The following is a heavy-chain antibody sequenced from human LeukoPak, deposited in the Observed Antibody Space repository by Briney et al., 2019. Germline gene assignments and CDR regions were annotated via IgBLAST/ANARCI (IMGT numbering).Heavy chain of an antibody. CDR3: ASRDDFWSGYSFDY. J-gene: IGHJ4*02. CDR1: GFTFSSYA. V-gene: IGHV3-30-3*01. Sequence: GSLRLSCAASGFTFSSYAMHWVRQAPGKGLEWVAVISYDGSNKYYADSVKGRFTISRDNSKNTLYLQMNSLRAEDTAVYYCASRDDFWSGYSFDYWGQGTLVTVSS. CDR2: ISYDGSNK. D-gene: IGHD3-3*01.